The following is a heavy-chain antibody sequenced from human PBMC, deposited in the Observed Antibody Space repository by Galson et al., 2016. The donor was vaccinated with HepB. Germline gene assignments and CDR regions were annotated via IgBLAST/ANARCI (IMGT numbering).Heavy chain of an antibody. CDR3: AKDRREYGLDV. J-gene: IGHJ6*02. V-gene: IGHV3-23*01. CDR2: ISASGVTT. Sequence: SLRLSCAASGFTFRSYAMSWVRQPPGKGLEWVSTISASGVTTYSADPVKGRFTISRDNSKNALSLQVHSLIAEDTAIYYCAKDRREYGLDVWGHGTTVTVSS. CDR1: GFTFRSYA.